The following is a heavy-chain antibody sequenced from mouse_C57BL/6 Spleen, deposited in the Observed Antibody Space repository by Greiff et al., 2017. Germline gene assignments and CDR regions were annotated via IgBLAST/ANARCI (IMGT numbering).Heavy chain of an antibody. CDR3: ARSGKHWYFDV. V-gene: IGHV1-50*01. CDR2: IDPSDSYT. CDR1: GYTFTSYW. D-gene: IGHD2-1*01. J-gene: IGHJ1*03. Sequence: QVQLQQPGAELVKPGASVKLSCKASGYTFTSYWMQWVKQRPGQGLEWIGEIDPSDSYTNYNQKFKGKATLTVDTSSSTAYMHLSSLTSEDSAVYYCARSGKHWYFDVWGTGTTVTVSS.